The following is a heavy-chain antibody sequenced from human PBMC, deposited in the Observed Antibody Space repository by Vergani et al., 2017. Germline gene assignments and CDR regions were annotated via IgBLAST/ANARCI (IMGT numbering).Heavy chain of an antibody. CDR3: ANLMRYYYNSSAIPTGGWFDP. Sequence: EVQLVQSGAEVKQPGESLKISCKGSRYSFTSYWIGWVRQMPGKCLEWMGIIYPGDSGTRYSPSFQGQVTISADKSISTAYLQWSSLKASDTAMYYCANLMRYYYNSSAIPTGGWFDPWGQGTLVTVSS. CDR2: IYPGDSGT. D-gene: IGHD3-22*01. J-gene: IGHJ5*02. CDR1: RYSFTSYW. V-gene: IGHV5-51*01.